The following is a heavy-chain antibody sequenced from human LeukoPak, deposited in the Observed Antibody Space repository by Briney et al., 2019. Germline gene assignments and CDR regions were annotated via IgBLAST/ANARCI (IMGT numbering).Heavy chain of an antibody. D-gene: IGHD3-3*01. Sequence: SGPALVNPTQPLTLTCTFSGFSLSPRGTRVSLIRQPPGNYLGWLARIDCDDDKFYSTSLKTRLTISKDTSKNQVVLTMTNMDPVDTATHYCARTPKAISYYFDYWGQGTLVTVSS. CDR1: GFSLSPRGTR. J-gene: IGHJ4*02. CDR3: ARTPKAISYYFDY. V-gene: IGHV2-70*04. CDR2: IDCDDDK.